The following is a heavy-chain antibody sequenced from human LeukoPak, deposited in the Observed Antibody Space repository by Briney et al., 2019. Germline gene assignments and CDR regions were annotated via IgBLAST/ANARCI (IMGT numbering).Heavy chain of an antibody. V-gene: IGHV1-2*02. D-gene: IGHD3-9*01. J-gene: IGHJ4*02. Sequence: ASVKVSCKASGYTFTGYYMHWVRQAPGQGLEWMGWINPNSGGTNYAQKFQGRVTTTRDTSISTAYMELSRLRSDDTAVYYCARDGARYDILTGYGFDYWSQGTLVTVSS. CDR2: INPNSGGT. CDR3: ARDGARYDILTGYGFDY. CDR1: GYTFTGYY.